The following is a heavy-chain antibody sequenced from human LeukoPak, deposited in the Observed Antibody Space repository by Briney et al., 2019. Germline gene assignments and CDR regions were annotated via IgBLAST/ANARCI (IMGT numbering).Heavy chain of an antibody. J-gene: IGHJ4*02. V-gene: IGHV3-7*03. CDR2: IKQDGSET. Sequence: PGGSLRFSCAASGFIFSGYWMSWVRQAPGKGLEWVANIKQDGSETYYVDSVKGRFTISRDNAKNSLYLQMNSLRGEDTAVYYCAREDVITTTEDYWGQGTLVTVSS. D-gene: IGHD4/OR15-4a*01. CDR1: GFIFSGYW. CDR3: AREDVITTTEDY.